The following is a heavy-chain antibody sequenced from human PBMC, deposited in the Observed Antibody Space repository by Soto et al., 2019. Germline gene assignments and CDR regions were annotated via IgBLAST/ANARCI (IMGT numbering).Heavy chain of an antibody. CDR2: ISGSSDT. D-gene: IGHD4-17*01. Sequence: EVQLLESGGGLEPPGGSLRLSCVTSGFTFTSYGMSWVRQAPGKGLEWVSAISGSSDTYYPDSVKGRFTISRDNSRSTLYLQMNSLRAEDTAVYYCASYGGDSGGYEYFQGWGQGCLVTVSS. CDR1: GFTFTSYG. V-gene: IGHV3-23*01. J-gene: IGHJ1*01. CDR3: ASYGGDSGGYEYFQG.